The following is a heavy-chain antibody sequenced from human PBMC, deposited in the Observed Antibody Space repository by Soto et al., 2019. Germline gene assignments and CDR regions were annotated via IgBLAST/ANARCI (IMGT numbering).Heavy chain of an antibody. D-gene: IGHD3-3*01. Sequence: ASVKVSCKASGYTFTSYGISWVRQAPGQGLEWMGWISAYNGNTNYAQKLQGRVTMTTDTSTSTAYTELRSLRSDDTAVYYCARGYYYYDFWSGYPSYFDYWGQGTLVTVSS. CDR1: GYTFTSYG. J-gene: IGHJ4*02. V-gene: IGHV1-18*04. CDR2: ISAYNGNT. CDR3: ARGYYYYDFWSGYPSYFDY.